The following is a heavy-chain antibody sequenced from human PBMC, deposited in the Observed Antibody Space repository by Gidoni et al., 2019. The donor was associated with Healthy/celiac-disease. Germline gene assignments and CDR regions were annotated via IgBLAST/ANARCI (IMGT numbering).Heavy chain of an antibody. D-gene: IGHD5-18*01. CDR3: ARGGYSYGPPPYYYYYYMDV. CDR2: ISYDGSNK. V-gene: IGHV3-30*01. J-gene: IGHJ6*03. Sequence: QVQLVESGGGVVQPGRSLRLSCAASGFTFSSYAIHWVRQAPGKGLEWVAVISYDGSNKYYADSVKGRFTISRDNSKNTLYLQMNSLRAEDTAVYYCARGGYSYGPPPYYYYYYMDVWGKGTTVTVSS. CDR1: GFTFSSYA.